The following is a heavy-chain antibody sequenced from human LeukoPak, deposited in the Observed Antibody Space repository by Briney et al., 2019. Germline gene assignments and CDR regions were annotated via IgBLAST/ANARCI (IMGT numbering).Heavy chain of an antibody. D-gene: IGHD1-1*01. V-gene: IGHV3-30*02. Sequence: GGSLRLSCTASGFTFSSYGIHWVRQAPGKGLEWVAFIQYDGSEKKYADSVEGRFTISRDNSKNTLYLQMNSLRGEDTAVYFCAKNSGGTFDYWGQGTLVTVSS. CDR3: AKNSGGTFDY. CDR1: GFTFSSYG. CDR2: IQYDGSEK. J-gene: IGHJ4*02.